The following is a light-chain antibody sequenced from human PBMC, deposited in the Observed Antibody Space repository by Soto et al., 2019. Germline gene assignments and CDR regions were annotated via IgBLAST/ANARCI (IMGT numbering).Light chain of an antibody. CDR2: EVS. CDR3: RSYTSSSTLV. CDR1: SSDVGGYNY. Sequence: ALTQPASVSGSPGQSITISCTGTSSDVGGYNYVSWYQQHPGKAPKLMIYEVSNRPSGVSNRFSGSKSGNTASLTISGLQAEDEADYYCRSYTSSSTLVFGGGTKLTVL. J-gene: IGLJ3*02. V-gene: IGLV2-14*01.